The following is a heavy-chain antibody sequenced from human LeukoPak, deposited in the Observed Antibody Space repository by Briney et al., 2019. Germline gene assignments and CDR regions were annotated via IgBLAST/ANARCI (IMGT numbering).Heavy chain of an antibody. V-gene: IGHV4-39*01. CDR3: ARHMWGGSFDY. CDR2: LSYSGST. CDR1: GDSISRSSYY. D-gene: IGHD3-16*01. J-gene: IGHJ4*02. Sequence: SETLSLMCTVSGDSISRSSYYWGWIRQSPGKGLEWIGSLSYSGSTYYNPSLKTRVTVSADTSKNQFSLKLSSVTAADTSVYFCARHMWGGSFDYWGQGTLVTVSS.